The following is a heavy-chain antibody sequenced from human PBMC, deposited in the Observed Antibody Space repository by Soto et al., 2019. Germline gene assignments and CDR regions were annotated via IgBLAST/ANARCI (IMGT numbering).Heavy chain of an antibody. CDR2: IIPIFGTA. V-gene: IGHV1-69*13. D-gene: IGHD4-17*01. CDR3: ARDSHGYRDYSRNFDI. Sequence: VASVKVSCKASGCTFSSYAISWVRQAPGQGLEWMGGIIPIFGTANYAQKFQGRVTITADESTSTASMELSSLRSEDTAVYYCARDSHGYRDYSRNFDIWGQGTRV. J-gene: IGHJ3*02. CDR1: GCTFSSYA.